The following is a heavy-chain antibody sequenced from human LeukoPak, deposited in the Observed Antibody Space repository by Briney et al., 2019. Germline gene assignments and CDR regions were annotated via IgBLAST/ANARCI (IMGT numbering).Heavy chain of an antibody. CDR1: GGSISSYY. Sequence: SETLSLTCTVSGGSISSYYWSWIRQPPGKGLEWIGYIYYSGSTNYNPSLKSRVTISVDTSKNQFSLKLSSVTAADTAVYYCAREPFGESNFDYWGQGTLVTVSS. CDR3: AREPFGESNFDY. J-gene: IGHJ4*02. D-gene: IGHD3-10*01. CDR2: IYYSGST. V-gene: IGHV4-59*01.